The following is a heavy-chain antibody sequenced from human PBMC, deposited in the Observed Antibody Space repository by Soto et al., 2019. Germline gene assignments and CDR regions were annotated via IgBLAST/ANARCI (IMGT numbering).Heavy chain of an antibody. Sequence: QVQLVESGGGVVQPGRSLRLSCAASGFTFSSYGMHWIRQAPGKGLEWVAVISYDGSNKYYADSVKGRFTISRDNSKNTLYLQMNSLRAEDTAVYYCSALAGLSIYDFWSGWPLKPFDYWGQGTLVTVSS. CDR3: SALAGLSIYDFWSGWPLKPFDY. J-gene: IGHJ4*02. CDR1: GFTFSSYG. D-gene: IGHD3-3*01. V-gene: IGHV3-30*03. CDR2: ISYDGSNK.